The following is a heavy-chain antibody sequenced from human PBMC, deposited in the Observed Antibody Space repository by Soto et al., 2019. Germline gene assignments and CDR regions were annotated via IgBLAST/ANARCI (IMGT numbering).Heavy chain of an antibody. CDR3: ARDKITGLFDY. Sequence: SETLSLTCAVYGGSFSGYYWTWIRQPPGTGLEWIGEINHSGSTNYNPSLKSRVTISVDTSKNQFSLKLTSVTAADTAVYYCARDKITGLFDYWGQGILVTVSS. D-gene: IGHD2-8*02. CDR2: INHSGST. CDR1: GGSFSGYY. J-gene: IGHJ4*02. V-gene: IGHV4-34*01.